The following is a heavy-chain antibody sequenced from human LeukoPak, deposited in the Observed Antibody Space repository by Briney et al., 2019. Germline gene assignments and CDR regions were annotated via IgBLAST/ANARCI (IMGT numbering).Heavy chain of an antibody. D-gene: IGHD1-14*01. Sequence: SEALSLTCTVSGGSISSYYWSWIRQPPGKGLEWIGYIYYSGSTNYNPSLKSRVTISVDTSKNQFSLKLSSVTAADTAVYYCARAVTGRGGGWFDPWGQGTLVTVSS. J-gene: IGHJ5*02. CDR1: GGSISSYY. V-gene: IGHV4-59*01. CDR3: ARAVTGRGGGWFDP. CDR2: IYYSGST.